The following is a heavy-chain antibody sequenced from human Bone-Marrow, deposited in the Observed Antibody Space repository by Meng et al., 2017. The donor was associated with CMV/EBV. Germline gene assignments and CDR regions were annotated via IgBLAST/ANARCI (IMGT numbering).Heavy chain of an antibody. J-gene: IGHJ1*01. CDR3: ARDSGEYSSFVGYFQH. V-gene: IGHV1-69*01. Sequence: VLAVHSGAEVKTAVFAVKGSCKASGGTFSSYAISWVRHATGKGIEWMGGIIPIFGTANYAHKFQGRVTNTGDEYTGTAYMGVSSLRSEDTAVYYFARDSGEYSSFVGYFQHLGQGTLVTVSS. D-gene: IGHD6-6*01. CDR2: IIPIFGTA. CDR1: GGTFSSYA.